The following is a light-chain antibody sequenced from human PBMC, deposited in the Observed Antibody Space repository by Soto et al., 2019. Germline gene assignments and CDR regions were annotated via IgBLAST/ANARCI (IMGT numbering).Light chain of an antibody. J-gene: IGLJ2*01. V-gene: IGLV2-14*03. CDR3: SSYTSSSTLVV. Sequence: QSALTQPASVSGSPGQSITISCTGTSSDVGAYNYVSWYQQHPGKAPKLMIYDVSNRPSWVSNRFSGSKSGNTASLTISGLQAEDEADYYCSSYTSSSTLVVFGGGTKVTVL. CDR1: SSDVGAYNY. CDR2: DVS.